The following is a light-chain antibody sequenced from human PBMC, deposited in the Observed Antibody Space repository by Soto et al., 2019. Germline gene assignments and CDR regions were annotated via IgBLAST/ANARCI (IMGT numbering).Light chain of an antibody. Sequence: DIQMTQSPSTLSACVGDRVTITCRASQSISTWLAWYQQKPGKAPKLLIYKASNLEGGVPSRFSGSGSGTEFTITISGLQPDDFATYYCQQYNAYPLTFGGGTKVDIK. V-gene: IGKV1-5*03. J-gene: IGKJ4*01. CDR2: KAS. CDR3: QQYNAYPLT. CDR1: QSISTW.